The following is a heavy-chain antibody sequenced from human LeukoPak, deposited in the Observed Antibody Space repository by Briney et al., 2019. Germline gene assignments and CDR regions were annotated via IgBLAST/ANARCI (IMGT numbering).Heavy chain of an antibody. D-gene: IGHD3-10*02. CDR1: GFTFSSYV. CDR2: ISYDGSNE. Sequence: GGSLRLSCAASGFTFSSYVMHWVRQAPGKGLEWVAIISYDGSNEYYADSVKGRFTISRDNSKNTLYLQMNSLRAADTAVYFCARGRHGDHVSLFEYWGQGTLVTVSS. J-gene: IGHJ4*02. CDR3: ARGRHGDHVSLFEY. V-gene: IGHV3-30*04.